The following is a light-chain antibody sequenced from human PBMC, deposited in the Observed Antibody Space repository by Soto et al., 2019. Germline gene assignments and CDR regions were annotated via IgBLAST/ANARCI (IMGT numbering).Light chain of an antibody. J-gene: IGKJ4*02. CDR3: QQYGSSPT. Sequence: EVVLTQSPGTLSLSPGDGATLSCRASQDVSSNSLAWYQQKPDQAPRLLIYGASSRATGIPDRFSVSGSGTDFTLTISRLEPEDFAVYYCQQYGSSPTFGGGTKVDIK. CDR1: QDVSSNS. CDR2: GAS. V-gene: IGKV3-20*01.